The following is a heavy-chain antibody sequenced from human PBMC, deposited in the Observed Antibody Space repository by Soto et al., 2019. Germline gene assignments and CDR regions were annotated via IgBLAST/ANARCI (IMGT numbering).Heavy chain of an antibody. CDR1: GFTFSSYA. CDR2: ISGSGGST. Sequence: GGSLRLSCAASGFTFSSYAMNWVRQALGKGLEWVSAISGSGGSTYYAESVKGRLTISRDNSKNTLYLQMNSLRAEDTAVYYCAKCYCYDSRGYTYWGQGTLVAVSS. D-gene: IGHD3-22*01. J-gene: IGHJ4*02. CDR3: AKCYCYDSRGYTY. V-gene: IGHV3-23*01.